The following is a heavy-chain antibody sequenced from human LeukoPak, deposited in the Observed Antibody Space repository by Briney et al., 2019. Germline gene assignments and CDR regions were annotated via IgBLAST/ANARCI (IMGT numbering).Heavy chain of an antibody. D-gene: IGHD6-13*01. CDR2: INPSGGST. Sequence: ASAKVSCKASGYTFASYYMHWVRQAPGQGLEWMGIINPSGGSTSYAQKSQGRVTMTRDTSTSTVYMELSSLRSEDTAVYYCARDKISAAREYDYWGQGTLVTVSS. CDR1: GYTFASYY. V-gene: IGHV1-46*01. CDR3: ARDKISAAREYDY. J-gene: IGHJ4*02.